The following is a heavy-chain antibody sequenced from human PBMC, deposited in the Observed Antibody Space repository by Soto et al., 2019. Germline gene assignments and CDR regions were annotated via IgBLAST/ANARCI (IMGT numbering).Heavy chain of an antibody. D-gene: IGHD3-22*01. CDR2: ISGSGGST. CDR3: AKDFTSSYDSSGYYFH. CDR1: GFTFSSYA. J-gene: IGHJ4*02. V-gene: IGHV3-23*01. Sequence: HPGGSLRLSCAASGFTFSSYAMSWVRQAPGKGLEWVSAISGSGGSTYYADSVKGRFTISRDNSKNTLYLQMNSLRAEDTAVYYCAKDFTSSYDSSGYYFHWGQGTLVTVSS.